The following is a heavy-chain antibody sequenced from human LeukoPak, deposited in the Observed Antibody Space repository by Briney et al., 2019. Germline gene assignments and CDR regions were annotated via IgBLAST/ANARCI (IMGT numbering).Heavy chain of an antibody. D-gene: IGHD6-19*01. CDR2: ISAYSGNT. Sequence: ASVKVSCKASGYTFTSYGISWVRQAPGQGLEWMGRISAYSGNTNYAQKLQGRVTMTTDTSTSTAYMELSSLRSEDTAVYYCARGPRVAGRYYFDYWGQGTLVTVSS. J-gene: IGHJ4*02. CDR3: ARGPRVAGRYYFDY. V-gene: IGHV1-18*01. CDR1: GYTFTSYG.